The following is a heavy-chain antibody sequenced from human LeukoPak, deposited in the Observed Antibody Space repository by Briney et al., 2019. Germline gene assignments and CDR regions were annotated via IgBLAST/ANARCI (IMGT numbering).Heavy chain of an antibody. J-gene: IGHJ4*02. CDR1: GYTFTGYY. V-gene: IGHV1-2*02. CDR3: ARPPEEDNSGSLGRDTYFDY. Sequence: ASVKVSCKASGYTFTGYYMHWVRQAPGQGLEWMGWINPNSGGTNYAQKFQGRVTMTRDTSISTAYMELSRLRSDDTAVYYCARPPEEDNSGSLGRDTYFDYWGQGTLVTVSS. CDR2: INPNSGGT. D-gene: IGHD1-26*01.